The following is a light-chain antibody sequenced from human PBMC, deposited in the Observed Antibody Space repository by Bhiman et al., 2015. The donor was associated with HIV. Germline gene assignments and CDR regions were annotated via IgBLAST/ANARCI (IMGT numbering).Light chain of an antibody. V-gene: IGLV2-8*01. Sequence: QSALTQPPSASGSPGQSVAISCIGTYNDVGKYDTVAWYQQYPGKAPKLIIYGVNKRPSGVPDRFSGSKSGNTASLTVSGLQADDEADYYCSSLTSSLTYVFGTGTNVTVL. J-gene: IGLJ1*01. CDR1: YNDVGKYDT. CDR3: SSLTSSLTYV. CDR2: GVN.